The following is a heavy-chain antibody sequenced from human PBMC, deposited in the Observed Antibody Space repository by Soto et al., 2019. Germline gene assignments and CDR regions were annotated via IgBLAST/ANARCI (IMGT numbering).Heavy chain of an antibody. V-gene: IGHV1-69*05. CDR1: GGTFSSYA. Sequence: GASVKVSCKASGGTFSSYAISWVRQAPGQGLEWMGGIIPIFGTANYAQKFQGWVTMTRDTSISTAYMELSRLRSDDTAVYYCARDRVRRPNSVYDLGLYYSYGMDVCCPPTIVTLSS. CDR2: IIPIFGTA. CDR3: ARDRVRRPNSVYDLGLYYSYGMDV. D-gene: IGHD5-12*01. J-gene: IGHJ6*02.